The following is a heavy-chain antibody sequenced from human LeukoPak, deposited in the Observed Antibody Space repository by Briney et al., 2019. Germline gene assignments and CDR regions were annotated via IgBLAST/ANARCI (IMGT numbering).Heavy chain of an antibody. V-gene: IGHV4-34*01. Sequence: PSETLSVTCAVYGGSFSGYYWSWIRQPPGKGLEWIGEINHSGSTNYNPSLKSRVTISVDTSKNQFSLKLSSVTAADTAVYYCARVPPRLPSASRAMVRGVAGNWFDPWGQGTLVTVSS. CDR2: INHSGST. J-gene: IGHJ5*02. CDR1: GGSFSGYY. D-gene: IGHD3-10*01. CDR3: ARVPPRLPSASRAMVRGVAGNWFDP.